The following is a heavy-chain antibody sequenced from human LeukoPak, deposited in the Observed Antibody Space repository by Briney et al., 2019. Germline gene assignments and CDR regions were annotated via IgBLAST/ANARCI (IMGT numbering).Heavy chain of an antibody. CDR1: GDSISGSVYS. J-gene: IGHJ5*01. D-gene: IGHD3-3*01. V-gene: IGHV4-30-2*01. CDR3: ARDGADSPHNWFDS. CDR2: IFLSVNA. Sequence: TLSLTCAVSGDSISGSVYSWSWIRQPPGKGLEWIGYIFLSVNAYYNPSLKSRVTISVDRSKNQFYLRLNSVTAGDTAVYYCARDGADSPHNWFDSWGQGTLVTVSS.